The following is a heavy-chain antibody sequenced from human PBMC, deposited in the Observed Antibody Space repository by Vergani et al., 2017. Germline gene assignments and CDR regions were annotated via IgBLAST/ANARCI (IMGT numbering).Heavy chain of an antibody. D-gene: IGHD1-26*01. Sequence: EVHLLESGGGQVEAGGSLRLSCVASGFTFSNSAMSWVRQTSGKGLEWVSASSGHGDRTYYADSVKGRFTISRDKSQNTVNLQMNSLRTEDTAVYFCANSVSAGNVGVAYFGMDVWGRGTTGTVSS. CDR1: GFTFSNSA. CDR2: SSGHGDRT. CDR3: ANSVSAGNVGVAYFGMDV. J-gene: IGHJ6*02. V-gene: IGHV3-23*01.